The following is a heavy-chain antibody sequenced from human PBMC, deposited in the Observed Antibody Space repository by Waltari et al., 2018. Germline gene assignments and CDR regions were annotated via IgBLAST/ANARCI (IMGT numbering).Heavy chain of an antibody. CDR3: TMAPDVPVRPTWG. CDR2: NSSSGSYI. D-gene: IGHD7-27*01. V-gene: IGHV3-21*06. J-gene: IGHJ4*02. Sequence: EVQLVESGGGLVKPGGSLRLSCAASGFTFSLFSMNWVRQAPGRGLEWVSTNSSSGSYIYYADSVKCRFTHSRDNAKNSVYLQMNSLRVDDTAVYYCTMAPDVPVRPTWGWGQGSLVTVSS. CDR1: GFTFSLFS.